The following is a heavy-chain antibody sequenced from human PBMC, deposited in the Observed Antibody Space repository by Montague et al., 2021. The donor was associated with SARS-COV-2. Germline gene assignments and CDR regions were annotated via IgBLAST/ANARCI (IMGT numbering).Heavy chain of an antibody. D-gene: IGHD3-10*01. J-gene: IGHJ5*02. CDR2: INYSGST. V-gene: IGHV4-39*01. CDR3: VRRGGTYYYGSGSFDP. Sequence: SETLSLTCKVSGDSITTTTYYWVWIRQPPGKGLEWIGGINYSGSTFYNPSPKSRLSMSVDTSTNQSSLRLTSRTAADTAIYYCVRRGGTYYYGSGSFDPWGQGTLVAVSS. CDR1: GDSITTTTYY.